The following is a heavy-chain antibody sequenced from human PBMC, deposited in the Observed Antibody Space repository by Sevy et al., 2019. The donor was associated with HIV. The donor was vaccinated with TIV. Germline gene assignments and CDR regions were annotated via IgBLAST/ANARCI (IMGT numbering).Heavy chain of an antibody. D-gene: IGHD3-16*01. V-gene: IGHV3-7*01. CDR2: IKQDGSEK. Sequence: GGSLRLSCAVSDFTFRGYWMAWVRQAPGKGLEWVANIKQDGSEKYYVDPVKGRFTISRDNDENSLHLQMNSLRVEDTAVYYCARVAFYACDMWGQGTTVTVSS. CDR1: DFTFRGYW. J-gene: IGHJ3*02. CDR3: ARVAFYACDM.